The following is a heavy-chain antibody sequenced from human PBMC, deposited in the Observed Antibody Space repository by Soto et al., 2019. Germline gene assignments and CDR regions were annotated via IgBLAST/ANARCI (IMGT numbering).Heavy chain of an antibody. Sequence: EVQLVESGGGLVQPGGSLRLSCVGSGFTLDDASSEFIFADNAIHWVRQAPGKGLEWVSSISWNSGAKGYADSVKGRFSISRDNAKTSLFLQMDSLRPEDTALYYCAKVGPKWSSDAFDIWGQGTMVTVSS. D-gene: IGHD2-15*01. J-gene: IGHJ3*02. CDR3: AKVGPKWSSDAFDI. V-gene: IGHV3-9*01. CDR1: GFTLDDASSEFIFADNA. CDR2: ISWNSGAK.